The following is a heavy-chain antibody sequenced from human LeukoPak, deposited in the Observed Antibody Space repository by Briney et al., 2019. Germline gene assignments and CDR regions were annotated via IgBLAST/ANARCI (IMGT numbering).Heavy chain of an antibody. CDR3: VRWLYSSDWY. J-gene: IGHJ2*01. V-gene: IGHV3-7*01. Sequence: PGGSRRLSCTALGFMFSDYRMSWVRRSPGKGREGVANINKGACTVVCVVSVGRPYTIHRHNARNSLYLQMNSERPEDTAVYHCVRWLYSSDWY. CDR1: GFMFSDYR. CDR2: INKGACTV. D-gene: IGHD3-22*01.